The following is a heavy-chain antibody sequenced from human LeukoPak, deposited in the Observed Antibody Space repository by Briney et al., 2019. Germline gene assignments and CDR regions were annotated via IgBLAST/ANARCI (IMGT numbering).Heavy chain of an antibody. D-gene: IGHD3-3*01. J-gene: IGHJ4*01. Sequence: GGSLRLSCAGSGFTFSSYGMSWVRQAPGRGREGVSHISVNGGSTSYTDSAKGRFTISRDNSKNTLYLHLKSPRAEDTAVYYCAKAHTPFCSGATCYLFDFWGHGTLVIVSS. CDR2: ISVNGGST. CDR1: GFTFSSYG. V-gene: IGHV3-23*01. CDR3: AKAHTPFCSGATCYLFDF.